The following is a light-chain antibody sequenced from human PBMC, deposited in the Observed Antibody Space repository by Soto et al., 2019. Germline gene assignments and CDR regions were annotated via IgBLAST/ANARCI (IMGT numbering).Light chain of an antibody. Sequence: QSVLTQPPSVSGAPGQRVTISCTGSSSNIGAGYDVHWYQQLPGTALKLLIYGNSNRPSGVPDRFSGSKSGTSASLAITGLQAEDDADYYCQSYDSSLSGFYVFGTGTKLTVL. CDR3: QSYDSSLSGFYV. CDR1: SSNIGAGYD. J-gene: IGLJ1*01. V-gene: IGLV1-40*01. CDR2: GNS.